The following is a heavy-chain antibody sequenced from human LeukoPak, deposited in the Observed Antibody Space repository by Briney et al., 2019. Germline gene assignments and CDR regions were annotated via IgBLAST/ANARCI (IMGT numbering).Heavy chain of an antibody. J-gene: IGHJ4*02. CDR2: INPSEGST. Sequence: ASVTVSFTASGYTFTNYYIHWVRQAPGQGLEWMGIINPSEGSTTYAQRFQGRVTLTRDTSTSTVYMGLSSLRSEDTAVYYCARHQGAGEYPFDYGGQGTLVTVSS. CDR1: GYTFTNYY. V-gene: IGHV1-46*01. D-gene: IGHD2/OR15-2a*01. CDR3: ARHQGAGEYPFDY.